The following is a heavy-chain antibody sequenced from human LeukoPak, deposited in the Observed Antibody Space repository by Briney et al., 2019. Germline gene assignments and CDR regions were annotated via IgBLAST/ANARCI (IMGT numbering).Heavy chain of an antibody. D-gene: IGHD3-22*01. Sequence: PSETLSLTCTVSGGSISSFYWSWIRQPPGKGLEWIGYTHYRERNNYNPSLKSRVTTSVDTSKSQFSLKLTSVTAADTAVYYCASQYFYDSSGYYFDFWGQGNLVTVSS. V-gene: IGHV4-59*08. CDR2: THYRERN. J-gene: IGHJ4*02. CDR3: ASQYFYDSSGYYFDF. CDR1: GGSISSFY.